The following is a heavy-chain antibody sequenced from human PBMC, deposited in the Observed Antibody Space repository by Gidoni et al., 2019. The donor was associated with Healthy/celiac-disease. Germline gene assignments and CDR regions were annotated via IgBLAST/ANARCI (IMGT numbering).Heavy chain of an antibody. CDR3: ARQNLGYCSGGSCYLGGEHDY. J-gene: IGHJ4*02. Sequence: QLQLQESGPGLVKPSETLSLTCTVSGGSISSSSYYWGRIRQPPGKGLEWIGSIYYSGSTYYNPSLKSRVTISVDTSKNQFSPKLSSVTAADTAVYYCARQNLGYCSGGSCYLGGEHDYWGQGTLVTVSS. CDR1: GGSISSSSYY. V-gene: IGHV4-39*01. D-gene: IGHD2-15*01. CDR2: IYYSGST.